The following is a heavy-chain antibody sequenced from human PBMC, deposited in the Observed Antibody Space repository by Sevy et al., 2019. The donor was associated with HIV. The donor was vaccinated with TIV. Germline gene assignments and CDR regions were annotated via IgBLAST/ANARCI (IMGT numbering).Heavy chain of an antibody. CDR1: GFTFSKYS. Sequence: GGSLRLSCAASGFTFSKYSMSWVRQPPGKGLEWVSTLSFGCGEINHADSVKGRFTISRDNSKNSLYLQMNNLRAEGTAVYYCAREGCTKPHDYWGQGTLVTVSS. CDR2: LSFGCGEI. CDR3: AREGCTKPHDY. V-gene: IGHV3-23*01. D-gene: IGHD2-8*01. J-gene: IGHJ4*02.